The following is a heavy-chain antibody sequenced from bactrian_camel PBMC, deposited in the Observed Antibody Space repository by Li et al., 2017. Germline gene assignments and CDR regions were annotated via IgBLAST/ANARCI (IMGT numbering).Heavy chain of an antibody. V-gene: IGHV3S53*01. D-gene: IGHD1*01. Sequence: HVQLVESGGGSVQAGGSLMLSCVMSGHTYRDHCMGWFRQAPGQREGVATILSDGTTNYADSVKGRFTISKDNTKKTLYLQMNDLLPEDTAMYYCAATRFKTACSDRDADFRIWGQGTQVTV. J-gene: IGHJ6*01. CDR3: AATRFKTACSDRDADFRI. CDR1: GHTYRDHC. CDR2: ILSDGTT.